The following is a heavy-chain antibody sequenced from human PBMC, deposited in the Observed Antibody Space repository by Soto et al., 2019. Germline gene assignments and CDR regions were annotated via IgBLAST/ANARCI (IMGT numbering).Heavy chain of an antibody. CDR2: ISGSGGST. Sequence: GGSLRLSCAASGFTFSSYAMSWVRQAPGKGLEWVSAISGSGGSTYYADSVKGRFTISRDNSKNTLYLQMNSLRAEDTAVYYCAKDRDIVLMEGGNYFDYWGQGTLVTVSS. J-gene: IGHJ4*02. CDR1: GFTFSSYA. CDR3: AKDRDIVLMEGGNYFDY. D-gene: IGHD2-8*01. V-gene: IGHV3-23*01.